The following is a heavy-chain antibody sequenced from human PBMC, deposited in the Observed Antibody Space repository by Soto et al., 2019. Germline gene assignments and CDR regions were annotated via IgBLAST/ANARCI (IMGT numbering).Heavy chain of an antibody. Sequence: SVKVSCKASGGTFSSYATSWVRQAPGHGLEWMEGIIPIFGTTNYAQKFQGRVTITADDSTSTAYMELSSLRSEDTAVYYFATDYYDSSGYPRMDVWGQGTTVTVSS. CDR3: ATDYYDSSGYPRMDV. V-gene: IGHV1-69*13. CDR1: GGTFSSYA. J-gene: IGHJ6*02. CDR2: IIPIFGTT. D-gene: IGHD3-22*01.